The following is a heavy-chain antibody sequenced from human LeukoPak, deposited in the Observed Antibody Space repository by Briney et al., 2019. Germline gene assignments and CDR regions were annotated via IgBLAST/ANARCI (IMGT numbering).Heavy chain of an antibody. CDR1: GGSTSSNTFH. CDR3: ARVKKVDTSLDY. Sequence: SETLSLTCTVAGGSTSSNTFHWGWIRQPPGKGLEWIGAVYYNGNTYYSSSLKSRVTISVDTSKNQFSLKLNSVTAADTAVYFCARVKKVDTSLDYWGQGTLVTVSS. V-gene: IGHV4-39*01. CDR2: VYYNGNT. D-gene: IGHD5-18*01. J-gene: IGHJ4*02.